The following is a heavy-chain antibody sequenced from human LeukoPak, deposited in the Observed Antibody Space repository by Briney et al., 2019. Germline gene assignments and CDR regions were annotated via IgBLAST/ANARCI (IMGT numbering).Heavy chain of an antibody. D-gene: IGHD6-19*01. Sequence: GRSLRLSCAASGFTFSSYGMHWVRQAPGKGLEWVAVISNDGSGKYYVDSVKGRFTISRDNSKNTLYLQMNSLRAEDTAVYYCAKDGGVAVAGTFDYWGQGTLVTVSS. CDR2: ISNDGSGK. CDR3: AKDGGVAVAGTFDY. V-gene: IGHV3-30*18. CDR1: GFTFSSYG. J-gene: IGHJ4*02.